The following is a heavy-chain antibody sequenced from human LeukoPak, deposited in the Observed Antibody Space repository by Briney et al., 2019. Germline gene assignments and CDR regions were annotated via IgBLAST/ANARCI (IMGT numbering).Heavy chain of an antibody. CDR1: GYTFTSYG. CDR3: ARTRGIAVAGTVDY. D-gene: IGHD6-19*01. J-gene: IGHJ4*02. V-gene: IGHV1-18*01. Sequence: ASVKVSCKASGYTFTSYGISWVRQAPGKALEWRGWISAYNGNTNYAQKHQGRVTMTTDTSTSTAYMELRSLRSDDTAVYYCARTRGIAVAGTVDYWGQGTLVTVSS. CDR2: ISAYNGNT.